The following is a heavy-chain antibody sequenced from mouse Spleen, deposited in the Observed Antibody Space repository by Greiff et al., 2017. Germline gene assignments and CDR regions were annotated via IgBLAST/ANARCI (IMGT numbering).Heavy chain of an antibody. CDR3: ADYRYDDGFAY. D-gene: IGHD2-14*01. CDR1: GYTFTSYW. J-gene: IGHJ3*01. CDR2: IDPSDSYT. V-gene: IGHV1-59*01. Sequence: QVQLQQPGAELVRPGTSVKLSCKASGYTFTSYWMHWVKQRPGQGLEWIGVIDPSDSYTNYNQKFKGKATLTVDTSSSTAYMQLSSLTSEDSAVYYCADYRYDDGFAYWGQGTLVTVSA.